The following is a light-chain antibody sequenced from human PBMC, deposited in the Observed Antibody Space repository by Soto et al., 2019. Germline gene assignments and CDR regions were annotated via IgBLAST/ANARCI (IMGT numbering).Light chain of an antibody. CDR1: SSDVGGYNY. V-gene: IGLV2-8*01. CDR2: EVN. CDR3: NSYGGSNNYVV. J-gene: IGLJ2*01. Sequence: QSVLTQPPSASGSPGQSVTISCTGTSSDVGGYNYVSWYQQHPGKAPKLMIYEVNKRPSGVPDRFSGSKSGNTASLTVSGLQADDEADYYCNSYGGSNNYVVFGGGTKVTVL.